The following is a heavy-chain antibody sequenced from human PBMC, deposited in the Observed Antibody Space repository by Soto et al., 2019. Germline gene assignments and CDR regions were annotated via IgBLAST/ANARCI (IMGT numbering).Heavy chain of an antibody. J-gene: IGHJ4*02. V-gene: IGHV4-30-4*01. CDR3: AGDRSNSPDYFDP. CDR1: GGSISSDDYY. Sequence: SETLSLTCIVSGGSISSDDYYWSWIRQPPGKGLEWVGHIYYSGRTYYNPSLKSRLTISVDTSKNQFSLKLSSVSAADTAVYFCAGDRSNSPDYFDPWGQGTLVTVSS. D-gene: IGHD6-6*01. CDR2: IYYSGRT.